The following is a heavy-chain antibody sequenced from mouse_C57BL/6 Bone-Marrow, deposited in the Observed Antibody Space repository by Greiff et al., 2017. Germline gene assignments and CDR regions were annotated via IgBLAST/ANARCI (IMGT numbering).Heavy chain of an antibody. V-gene: IGHV1-81*01. J-gene: IGHJ2*01. CDR2: IYPRSGNT. D-gene: IGHD2-1*01. Sequence: QVQLQQSGAELARPGASVKLSCKASGYTFTSYGISWVKQRTGQGLEWIGEIYPRSGNTYYNEKFKGKATLTADKSSSTAYMELRSLTSEDSAVDVCARYGNNGGFDYWGQGTTLTVSS. CDR1: GYTFTSYG. CDR3: ARYGNNGGFDY.